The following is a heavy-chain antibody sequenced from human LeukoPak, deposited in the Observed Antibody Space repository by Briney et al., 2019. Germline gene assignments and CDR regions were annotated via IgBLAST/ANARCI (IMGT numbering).Heavy chain of an antibody. J-gene: IGHJ4*02. CDR2: IYYSGST. V-gene: IGHV4-61*01. CDR1: GGSISSSSYY. D-gene: IGHD2-15*01. Sequence: SETLSLTCTVSGGSISSSSYYWSWIRQPPGKGLEWIGYIYYSGSTNYNPSLKSRVTISVDTSKNQFSLKLSSVTAADTAVYYCARTIVVVVAATLYFDYWGQGTLVTVSS. CDR3: ARTIVVVVAATLYFDY.